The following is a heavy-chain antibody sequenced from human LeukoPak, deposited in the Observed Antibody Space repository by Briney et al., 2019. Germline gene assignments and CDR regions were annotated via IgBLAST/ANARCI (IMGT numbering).Heavy chain of an antibody. CDR1: GYRIADYW. D-gene: IGHD5-24*01. V-gene: IGHV5-51*01. CDR3: ARPVEMATSPFDY. CDR2: IYPDDSDT. Sequence: GESLKISCKGSGYRIADYWIAWGRQVPGQGLERMGIIYPDDSDTRYSPSFLGQVTISADKTIRTAYLPWSRLKASDTAMYYCARPVEMATSPFDYWGKGTLVTVSS. J-gene: IGHJ4*02.